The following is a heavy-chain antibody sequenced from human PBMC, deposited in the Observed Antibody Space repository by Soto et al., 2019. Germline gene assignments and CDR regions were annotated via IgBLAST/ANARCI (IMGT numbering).Heavy chain of an antibody. CDR3: ARGFSAGKGSPPDF. J-gene: IGHJ4*02. V-gene: IGHV3-23*01. D-gene: IGHD6-13*01. Sequence: AGCMEISRASTRDTFNSFTIIWVRMTTVKGLDWVSAISGSGGSTYSADSVKGRFTISRDNSKNTLYLQMSSLRAEDTAVYYCARGFSAGKGSPPDFWGQGSLVTVFS. CDR2: ISGSGGST. CDR1: RDTFNSFT.